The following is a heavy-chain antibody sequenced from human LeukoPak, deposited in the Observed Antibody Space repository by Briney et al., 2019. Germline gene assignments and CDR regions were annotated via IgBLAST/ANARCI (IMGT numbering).Heavy chain of an antibody. D-gene: IGHD3-10*01. V-gene: IGHV4-34*01. J-gene: IGHJ5*02. CDR3: ARDARRGWFDP. CDR1: GGSFSGYY. CDR2: INHSGST. Sequence: SETLSLTCAVYGGSFSGYYWSWIRQPPGKGLEWIGEINHSGSTNYNPSLKSRVTISVDTSKNQISLKLSSVTAADTAVYYCARDARRGWFDPWGQGTLVTVSS.